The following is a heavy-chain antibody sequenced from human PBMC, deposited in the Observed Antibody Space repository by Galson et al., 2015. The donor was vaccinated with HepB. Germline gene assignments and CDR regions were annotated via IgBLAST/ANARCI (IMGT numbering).Heavy chain of an antibody. CDR1: GYTFTSYG. D-gene: IGHD2-2*01. J-gene: IGHJ6*02. Sequence: SCKASGYTFTSYGISWVRQAPGQGLEWMGWISAYNGNTNYAQKLQGRVTMTTDTSTSTAYMELRSLRSDDTAVYYCARTGYCSSTSCYAEDYYYYYGMDVWGQWTTVTASS. CDR3: ARTGYCSSTSCYAEDYYYYYGMDV. CDR2: ISAYNGNT. V-gene: IGHV1-18*01.